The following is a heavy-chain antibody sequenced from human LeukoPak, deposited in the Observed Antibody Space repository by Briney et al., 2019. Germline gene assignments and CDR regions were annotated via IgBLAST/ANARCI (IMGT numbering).Heavy chain of an antibody. CDR2: ISSSGSTI. Sequence: AGGSLRLSCAASGFTFSSYSMNWVRQAPGKGLEWVSYISSSGSTIYYADSVKGRFTISRDNAKNSLYLQMNSLRAEDTAVYYCARGDIVAIDYWGQGTLVTVSS. J-gene: IGHJ4*02. CDR1: GFTFSSYS. V-gene: IGHV3-48*04. CDR3: ARGDIVAIDY. D-gene: IGHD5-12*01.